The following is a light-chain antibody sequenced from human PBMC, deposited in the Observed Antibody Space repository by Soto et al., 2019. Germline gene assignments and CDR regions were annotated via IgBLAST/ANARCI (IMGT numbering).Light chain of an antibody. CDR3: ISYSSSSTLV. CDR1: SSGSIGSNY. CDR2: GVT. V-gene: IGLV2-14*01. J-gene: IGLJ1*01. Sequence: LTQPHSVSESPGKTVTISCTGSSGSIGSNYVSWYQHPPGKAPTLMIYGVTNRPSGVSSRFSGSKSGNTASLTISGLQAEDEADYYCISYSSSSTLVFGTGTKLTVL.